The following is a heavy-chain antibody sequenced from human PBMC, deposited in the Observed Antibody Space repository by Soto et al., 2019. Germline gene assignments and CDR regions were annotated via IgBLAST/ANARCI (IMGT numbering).Heavy chain of an antibody. CDR2: TYYRSKWYN. D-gene: IGHD6-25*01. Sequence: SQTLSLTCAISGDSVSSNSAAWNWIRQSPSRGLEWLGRTYYRSKWYNDYAVSVKSRITINPDTSKNQFSLQLNSVTPEDTAVYYCERVTSSGWGVPYNWSDPWGQGPRVTVSS. CDR1: GDSVSSNSAA. CDR3: ERVTSSGWGVPYNWSDP. V-gene: IGHV6-1*01. J-gene: IGHJ5*02.